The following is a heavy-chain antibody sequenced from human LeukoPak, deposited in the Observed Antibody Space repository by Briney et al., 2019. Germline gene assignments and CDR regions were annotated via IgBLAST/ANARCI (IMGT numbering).Heavy chain of an antibody. CDR1: GGSISIYY. CDR3: ARVPSSGWYEGAFDI. CDR2: IYTSGST. D-gene: IGHD6-19*01. Sequence: SETLSLTCTVSGGSISIYYWSWIRQPAGKGLEWIGRIYTSGSTNYNPSLKSRVTMSVDTSKNQFSLKLSSVTAADTAVYYCARVPSSGWYEGAFDIWGQGTMVTVSS. J-gene: IGHJ3*02. V-gene: IGHV4-4*07.